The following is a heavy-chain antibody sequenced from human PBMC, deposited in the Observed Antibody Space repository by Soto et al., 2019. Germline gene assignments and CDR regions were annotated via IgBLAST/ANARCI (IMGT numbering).Heavy chain of an antibody. V-gene: IGHV4-31*03. CDR1: GGSISSGGYY. J-gene: IGHJ3*02. CDR2: IYYSGST. CDR3: SCVSRPPTAPDLFYI. Sequence: SETLSLTCTVSGGSISSGGYYWSWIRQHPGRGLEWIGYIYYSGSTYYSPSLKSRVTVSLDTSKNQFSLNLISVTAADTAVYYCSCVSRPPTAPDLFYIWARGTMVTGSS.